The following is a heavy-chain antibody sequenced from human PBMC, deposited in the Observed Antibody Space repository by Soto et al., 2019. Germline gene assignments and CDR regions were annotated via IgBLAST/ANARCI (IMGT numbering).Heavy chain of an antibody. CDR3: ARARGDILTGTNEYNWFDP. Sequence: GASVKVSCKASGYTFTGYYMHWVRQAPGQGLEWMGWINPNSGGTNYAQKFQGWVTMTRDTSISTAYMELSRLRSDDTAVYYCARARGDILTGTNEYNWFDPWGQGTLVTVSS. J-gene: IGHJ5*02. D-gene: IGHD3-9*01. CDR1: GYTFTGYY. V-gene: IGHV1-2*04. CDR2: INPNSGGT.